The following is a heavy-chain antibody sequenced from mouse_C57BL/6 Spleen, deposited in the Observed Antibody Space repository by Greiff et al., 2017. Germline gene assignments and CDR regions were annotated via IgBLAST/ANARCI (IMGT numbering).Heavy chain of an antibody. D-gene: IGHD1-1*01. J-gene: IGHJ2*01. Sequence: VQLQQSGAELVRPGASVKLSCTASGFNIKDYYMHWVKQRPEQGLEWIGRIDPEDGDTEYAPKFQGKATMTADTSSTTAYLQLSSLTSEDTAVYYCTTLITTVVAADYWGQGTTLTVSS. CDR3: TTLITTVVAADY. CDR1: GFNIKDYY. CDR2: IDPEDGDT. V-gene: IGHV14-1*01.